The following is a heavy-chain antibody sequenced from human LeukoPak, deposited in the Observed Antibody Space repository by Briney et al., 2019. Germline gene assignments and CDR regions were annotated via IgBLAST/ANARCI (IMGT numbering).Heavy chain of an antibody. J-gene: IGHJ4*02. V-gene: IGHV1-3*03. Sequence: GASVKVSCKASGYTFTAYAMHWVRQAPGQRLEWMGWINPGNGNTKNSQEFQGRVTITRDTSASAAYMELSSLRSEDMAVYYCARDPTGRYNWNDEYYFDYWGQGTLVTVSS. CDR2: INPGNGNT. D-gene: IGHD1-1*01. CDR1: GYTFTAYA. CDR3: ARDPTGRYNWNDEYYFDY.